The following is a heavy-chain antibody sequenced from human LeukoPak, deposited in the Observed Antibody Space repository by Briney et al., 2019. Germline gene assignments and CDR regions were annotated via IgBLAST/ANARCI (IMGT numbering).Heavy chain of an antibody. CDR2: IYSGGST. V-gene: IGHV3-66*04. J-gene: IGHJ4*02. Sequence: QPGGSLRLSCAAYGFTVSTYYMSWVRQAPGKGLEWVSIIYSGGSTYYADSVKGRFTISKDNSNSMLYLQMNGLRADGTAVHYCTRPGQWTYGFQFYWGQGTLVTVSS. CDR3: TRPGQWTYGFQFY. D-gene: IGHD3-10*01. CDR1: GFTVSTYY.